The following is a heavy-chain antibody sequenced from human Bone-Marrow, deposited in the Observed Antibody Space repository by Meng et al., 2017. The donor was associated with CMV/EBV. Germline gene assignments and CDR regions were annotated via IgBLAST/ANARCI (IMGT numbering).Heavy chain of an antibody. Sequence: GESLKISCAASGFTFSSYAMHWVRQAPGKGLEWVAVISYDGSNKYYADSVKGRFTISRDNSKNTLYLQMNSLRAEDTAVYYCARDRMHYFDYWGQGTLVTVSS. V-gene: IGHV3-30-3*01. CDR3: ARDRMHYFDY. J-gene: IGHJ4*02. CDR1: GFTFSSYA. CDR2: ISYDGSNK.